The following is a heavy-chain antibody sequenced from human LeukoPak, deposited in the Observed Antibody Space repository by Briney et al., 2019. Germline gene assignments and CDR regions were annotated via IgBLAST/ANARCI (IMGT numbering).Heavy chain of an antibody. V-gene: IGHV4-61*05. Sequence: PSETLSLTCAVSGASISGSGYYWGWIRQPPGKGLEWIGYIYYSGSTNYNPSLKSRVTISVDTSKNQFSLKLSSVTAADTAVYYCAREEQEGKIDYWGQGTLVTVSS. D-gene: IGHD1-26*01. J-gene: IGHJ4*02. CDR1: GASISGSGYY. CDR3: AREEQEGKIDY. CDR2: IYYSGST.